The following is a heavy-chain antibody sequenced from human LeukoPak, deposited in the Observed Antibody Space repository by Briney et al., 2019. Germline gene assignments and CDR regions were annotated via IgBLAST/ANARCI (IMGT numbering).Heavy chain of an antibody. CDR3: ARGGGIIAAAVVD. V-gene: IGHV3-74*01. CDR2: INSDGSST. D-gene: IGHD6-13*01. J-gene: IGHJ4*02. Sequence: GRSLRLSCAASGFTFRSYWMHWARQAPGKGLVWVSRINSDGSSTNYADSVKGRFSISRDNAKNTLFLQMNSLRAEDTAVYYCARGGGIIAAAVVDWGQGTLVTVSS. CDR1: GFTFRSYW.